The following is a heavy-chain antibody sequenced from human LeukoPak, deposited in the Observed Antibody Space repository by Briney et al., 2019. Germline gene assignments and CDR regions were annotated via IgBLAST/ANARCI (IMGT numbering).Heavy chain of an antibody. CDR3: ARGYCSGGSCSHDAFDI. V-gene: IGHV1-8*03. Sequence: GASVKVSCKASGYTFTSYDINWVRQATGQGLGWMGWMNPNSGNTGYAQKFQGRVTITRNTSISTAYMELSSLRSEDTAVYYCARGYCSGGSCSHDAFDIWGQGTMVTVSS. D-gene: IGHD2-15*01. CDR2: MNPNSGNT. CDR1: GYTFTSYD. J-gene: IGHJ3*02.